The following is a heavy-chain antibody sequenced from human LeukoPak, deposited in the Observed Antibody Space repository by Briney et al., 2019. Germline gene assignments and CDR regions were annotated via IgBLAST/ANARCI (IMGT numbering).Heavy chain of an antibody. Sequence: PSETLSLTCTVSGGSLSSYYWSWIRQPPGKGLEWIGYIYYSGSTNYNPSLKSRVTISVDTSKNQFSLKLSSVTAADTAVYYCARGAVDTAMVTHGGHFDYWGQGTLVTVSS. J-gene: IGHJ4*02. CDR1: GGSLSSYY. V-gene: IGHV4-59*01. D-gene: IGHD5-18*01. CDR2: IYYSGST. CDR3: ARGAVDTAMVTHGGHFDY.